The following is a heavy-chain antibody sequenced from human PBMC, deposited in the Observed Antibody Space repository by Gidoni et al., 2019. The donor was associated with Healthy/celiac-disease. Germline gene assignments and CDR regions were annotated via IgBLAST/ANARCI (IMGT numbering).Heavy chain of an antibody. J-gene: IGHJ4*02. Sequence: EVQLVESGGVLVQPGGSLRLSCAASVFTFSSYSMNWVRQAPGQGLEWVSYISSSSSTIYYADYVKGRFNISRDKGKNSRYMKMNSLRAEDTAVYYCARGRYYDSSEDYWGQGTLVTVSS. CDR1: VFTFSSYS. CDR2: ISSSSSTI. CDR3: ARGRYYDSSEDY. V-gene: IGHV3-48*01. D-gene: IGHD3-22*01.